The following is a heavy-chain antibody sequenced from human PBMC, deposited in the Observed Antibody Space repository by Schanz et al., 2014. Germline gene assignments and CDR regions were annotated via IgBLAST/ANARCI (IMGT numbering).Heavy chain of an antibody. J-gene: IGHJ6*03. CDR3: ARALKGKVAIFGVIAAQNYYYMDV. V-gene: IGHV1-8*02. D-gene: IGHD3-3*01. Sequence: QVQVVQSGAELKKPGASVKVSCKASGYTFTSYGINWVRQATGQGLEWMGWMNPKTGNTDHAQKFQGRVAMTWDTSTSTAYLDLSRLRSEDTGVYYCARALKGKVAIFGVIAAQNYYYMDVWGKGTTVTVSS. CDR1: GYTFTSYG. CDR2: MNPKTGNT.